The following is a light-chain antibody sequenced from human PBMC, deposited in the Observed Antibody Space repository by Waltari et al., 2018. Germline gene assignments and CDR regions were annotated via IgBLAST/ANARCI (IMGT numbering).Light chain of an antibody. CDR1: SSDVGAYTY. CDR2: DVT. CDR3: SSYTSSSTPLV. J-gene: IGLJ2*01. Sequence: QSALTQPASVSASPGQSITISCTGTSSDVGAYTYVSWYQQHPGQAPKLMIYDVTSRPSGVSNRFSGSKSGNTASLTISGLQAEDEADYYCSSYTSSSTPLVFGGGTKLTVL. V-gene: IGLV2-14*03.